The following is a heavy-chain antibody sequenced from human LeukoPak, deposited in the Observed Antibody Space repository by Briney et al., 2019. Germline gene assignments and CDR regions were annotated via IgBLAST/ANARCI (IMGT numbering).Heavy chain of an antibody. J-gene: IGHJ3*02. CDR3: ARETYYNAFDI. D-gene: IGHD3-22*01. CDR1: GGTFSSYA. CDR2: INPNSGGT. V-gene: IGHV1-2*06. Sequence: ASVKVSCKASGGTFSSYAISWVRQAPGQGLEWMGRINPNSGGTNYAQKFQGRVTMTRDTSISTAYMELSRLRSDDTAVYYCARETYYNAFDIWGQGTMVTVSS.